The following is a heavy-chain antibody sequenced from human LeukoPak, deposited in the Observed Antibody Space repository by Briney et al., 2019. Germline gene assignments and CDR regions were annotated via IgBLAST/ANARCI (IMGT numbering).Heavy chain of an antibody. V-gene: IGHV4-61*01. Sequence: PSETLSLTCTVSGGSVSSGSYYWSWIRQPPGKGLEWIGYIYYSGSTNYNPSLKSRVTISVDTSKNQFSLKLSSVTAADTAVYYCASYYYGSGSYKNAFDIWGQGTMVTVSS. D-gene: IGHD3-10*01. CDR2: IYYSGST. J-gene: IGHJ3*02. CDR1: GGSVSSGSYY. CDR3: ASYYYGSGSYKNAFDI.